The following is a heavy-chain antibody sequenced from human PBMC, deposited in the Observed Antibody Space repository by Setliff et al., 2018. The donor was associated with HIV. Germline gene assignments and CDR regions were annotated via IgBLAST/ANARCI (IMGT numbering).Heavy chain of an antibody. D-gene: IGHD3-3*01. J-gene: IGHJ5*02. CDR3: ARGRVFYNFWSAGNYFDP. Sequence: GGSLRLSCAASGFTFSSYWMSWVRQAPGKGLEWVANIKQDGSETHYVDSVKGRFTISRDNAQNSLYLQMSSLRAEDTAVYYCARGRVFYNFWSAGNYFDPWGQGTLVTVSS. V-gene: IGHV3-7*03. CDR1: GFTFSSYW. CDR2: IKQDGSET.